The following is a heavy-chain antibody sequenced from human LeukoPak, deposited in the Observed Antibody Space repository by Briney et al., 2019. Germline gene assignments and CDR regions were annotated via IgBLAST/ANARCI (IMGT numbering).Heavy chain of an antibody. CDR2: ILYDGSNK. CDR3: ARDSSGWSTSD. CDR1: GFTFSSYG. Sequence: PGGSLRLSCAASGFTFSSYGMHWVRQAPGKGLEWVAVILYDGSNKYYADSVKGRFTISRDNSKNTLYLKMNSLRAEDTAVYYCARDSSGWSTSDWGQGKLVTVSS. D-gene: IGHD6-19*01. J-gene: IGHJ4*02. V-gene: IGHV3-33*01.